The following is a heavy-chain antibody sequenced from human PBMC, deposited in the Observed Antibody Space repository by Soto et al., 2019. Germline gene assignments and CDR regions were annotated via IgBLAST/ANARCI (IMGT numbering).Heavy chain of an antibody. J-gene: IGHJ5*01. D-gene: IGHD2-15*01. Sequence: SETLSLTCSVSGDSISSVDYFWAWIRQPPGQALEYIGYIYKSATTYYNPSFESRVAISLDTSESQFSLNVTSVTAADTAVYFCARGRYCLTGRCFPNWFDSWGQGTLVTVSS. CDR3: ARGRYCLTGRCFPNWFDS. V-gene: IGHV4-30-4*01. CDR2: IYKSATT. CDR1: GDSISSVDYF.